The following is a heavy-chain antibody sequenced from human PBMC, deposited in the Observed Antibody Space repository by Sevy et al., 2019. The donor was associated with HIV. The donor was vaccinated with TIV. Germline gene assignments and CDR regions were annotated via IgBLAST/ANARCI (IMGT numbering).Heavy chain of an antibody. Sequence: GGSLRLSCAASGFTFYYAWMTWVRQAPGKWLEWVGRIKSKADGGTTDYSAPVKGRLIISRDDSKNTLYLQMNSLKTEDTAVYYCSTDPIIVLLVTDGMDVWGQGTTVTVSS. CDR3: STDPIIVLLVTDGMDV. CDR1: GFTFYYAW. D-gene: IGHD2-8*02. V-gene: IGHV3-15*01. CDR2: IKSKADGGTT. J-gene: IGHJ6*02.